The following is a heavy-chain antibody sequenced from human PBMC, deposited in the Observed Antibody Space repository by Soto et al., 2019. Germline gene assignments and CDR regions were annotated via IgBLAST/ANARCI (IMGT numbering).Heavy chain of an antibody. D-gene: IGHD2-2*01. J-gene: IGHJ6*03. CDR2: IIPILGIA. CDR1: GGTFSSYT. CDR3: ARGLFRYQLGNYYYYMDV. Sequence: QVQLVQSGAEVKKPGSSVKISCKASGGTFSSYTISWVRQAPGQGLEWMGRIIPILGIANYAQKFQGRVTITADKSTSTAYMELSSLRSEDTAVYYCARGLFRYQLGNYYYYMDVWGKGTTVTVSS. V-gene: IGHV1-69*02.